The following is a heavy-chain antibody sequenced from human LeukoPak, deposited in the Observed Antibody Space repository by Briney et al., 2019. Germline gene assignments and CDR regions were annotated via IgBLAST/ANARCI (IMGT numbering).Heavy chain of an antibody. D-gene: IGHD2-2*01. J-gene: IGHJ5*02. CDR1: GGSIRNYY. Sequence: SETLSLTCSVSGGSIRNYYLSWIRQSPGKGLEWIGNVDKRGSTNYNPSFKSRVIVSSDTSRNEFSLKLNSVTAADTAIYYCARGGSSCYGCHDWFNPWGQGTRVTVSS. CDR2: VDKRGST. V-gene: IGHV4-59*08. CDR3: ARGGSSCYGCHDWFNP.